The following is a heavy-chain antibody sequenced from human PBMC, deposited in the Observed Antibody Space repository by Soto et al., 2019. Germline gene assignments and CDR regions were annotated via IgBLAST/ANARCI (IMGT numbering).Heavy chain of an antibody. CDR3: APDQRDSRGYYYFDY. J-gene: IGHJ4*02. V-gene: IGHV3-23*01. CDR2: ISGSGGST. CDR1: GFTFSSYA. D-gene: IGHD3-22*01. Sequence: GGSLRLSCAASGFTFSSYAMSWVRQAPGKGLEWVSAISGSGGSTYYADSVKGRFTISRDNSKNTLYLQMNSLRAEDTAVYYCAPDQRDSRGYYYFDYWGQGTLVTVSS.